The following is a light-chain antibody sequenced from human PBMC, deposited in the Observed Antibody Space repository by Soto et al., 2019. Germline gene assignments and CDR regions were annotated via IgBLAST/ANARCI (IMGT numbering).Light chain of an antibody. CDR2: EVS. J-gene: IGLJ1*01. V-gene: IGLV2-14*01. CDR3: SSYTSTSTLYV. CDR1: SSEVGGYNY. Sequence: QSALTKPASVSGSPGQSITISCTGTSSEVGGYNYVSWYQQEQGKAPKLMIYEVSNRPSGISNRFSGSKSGNTASLTISGLQAEDEADYYCSSYTSTSTLYVFGTGTKLTVL.